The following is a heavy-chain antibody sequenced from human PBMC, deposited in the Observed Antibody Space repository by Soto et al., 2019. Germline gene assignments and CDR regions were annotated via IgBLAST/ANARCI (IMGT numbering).Heavy chain of an antibody. CDR2: ISGSGGST. J-gene: IGHJ6*02. V-gene: IGHV3-23*01. CDR1: GFTFSSYA. D-gene: IGHD3-3*01. Sequence: GGSLRLSCAASGFTFSSYAMSWVRQAPGKGLEWVSAISGSGGSTYYADSVKGRFTISRDNSKNTPYLQMNSLRAEDTAVYYCAKDPHYDFWSGPYGMDVWGQGTTVTVSS. CDR3: AKDPHYDFWSGPYGMDV.